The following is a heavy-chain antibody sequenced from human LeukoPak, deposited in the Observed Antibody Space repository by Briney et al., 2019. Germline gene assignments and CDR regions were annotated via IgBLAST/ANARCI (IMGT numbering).Heavy chain of an antibody. D-gene: IGHD3-10*01. CDR1: GFTLSSYA. V-gene: IGHV3-23*01. CDR3: ARDSGPDDAFDI. Sequence: GGSLRLSCAASGFTLSSYAMSWVRQAPGKGLEWVSAISGSGGSTYYADSVKGRFTISRDNSKNTLYLQMNSLRAEDTAVYYCARDSGPDDAFDIWGQGTMVTVSS. J-gene: IGHJ3*02. CDR2: ISGSGGST.